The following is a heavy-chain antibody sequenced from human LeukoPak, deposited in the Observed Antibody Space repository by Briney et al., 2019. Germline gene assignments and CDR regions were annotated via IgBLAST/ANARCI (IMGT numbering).Heavy chain of an antibody. J-gene: IGHJ6*02. V-gene: IGHV3-66*01. D-gene: IGHD6-19*01. Sequence: GGSLRLSCAASGFTVSSNYMSWVRQAPGKGLESVSVIYSGGSTYYVDSVKGRLSISRDNSKNTLYLQMNSLRAEDKAVYYCARALGSSGWYSYYGMDVWGQGTTVTVSS. CDR3: ARALGSSGWYSYYGMDV. CDR2: IYSGGST. CDR1: GFTVSSNY.